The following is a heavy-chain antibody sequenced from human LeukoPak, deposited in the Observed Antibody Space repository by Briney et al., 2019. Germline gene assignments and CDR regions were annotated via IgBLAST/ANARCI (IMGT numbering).Heavy chain of an antibody. CDR3: AKETDGYYRCAGN. Sequence: PGGSLRLSCTASGFSFTDYGMHWMRQAPGKGLEWVAFIEYHGGNTYYSDSVKGRFTISRDISKKTLYLQMNSLRPADMGIYYCAKETDGYYRCAGNWGTGTLVTVSS. CDR1: GFSFTDYG. D-gene: IGHD2-21*02. V-gene: IGHV3-30*02. CDR2: IEYHGGNT. J-gene: IGHJ4*02.